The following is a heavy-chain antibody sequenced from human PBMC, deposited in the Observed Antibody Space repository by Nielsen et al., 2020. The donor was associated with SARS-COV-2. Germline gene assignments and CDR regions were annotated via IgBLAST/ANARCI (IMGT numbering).Heavy chain of an antibody. Sequence: WIRQPPGKGLEWVSAISGSGGSTYYADSVEGRFTISRDNSKNTLYLQMNSLRAEDTAVYYCAKGFQAVDTAMGVNYYYGMDVWGQGTTVTVSS. J-gene: IGHJ6*02. CDR3: AKGFQAVDTAMGVNYYYGMDV. D-gene: IGHD5-18*01. CDR2: ISGSGGST. V-gene: IGHV3-23*01.